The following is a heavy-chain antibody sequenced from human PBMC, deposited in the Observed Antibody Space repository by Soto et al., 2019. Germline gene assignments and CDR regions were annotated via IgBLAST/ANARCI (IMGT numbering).Heavy chain of an antibody. J-gene: IGHJ5*02. CDR3: ASLSEDYGDYSSSENWFDP. CDR1: GVSISSGDYY. Sequence: PSETLSVTCTVSGVSISSGDYYWNWIRQPPGKGLEWIGHIYYSGSTNYNPSLKSRVTISVDTSKNQFSLKLSSVTAADTAVYYCASLSEDYGDYSSSENWFDPWGQGTLVTVSS. V-gene: IGHV4-61*08. D-gene: IGHD4-17*01. CDR2: IYYSGST.